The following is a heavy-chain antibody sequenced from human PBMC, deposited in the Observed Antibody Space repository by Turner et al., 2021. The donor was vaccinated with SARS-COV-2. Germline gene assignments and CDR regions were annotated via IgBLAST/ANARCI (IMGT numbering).Heavy chain of an antibody. D-gene: IGHD4-17*01. CDR1: GFTFSSFG. CDR2: ITGRADKT. CDR3: AKGDHPYGDYITPFDH. J-gene: IGHJ4*02. Sequence: EVQLVESGGGLVKPGGSLRLSCAASGFTFSSFGMNWVRQAPGKGLGWVSSITGRADKTYYADSLKSRFTVSRDNSKSTLYLQVNSLRAEDTAVYYCAKGDHPYGDYITPFDHWGQGTLVTVSS. V-gene: IGHV3-23*04.